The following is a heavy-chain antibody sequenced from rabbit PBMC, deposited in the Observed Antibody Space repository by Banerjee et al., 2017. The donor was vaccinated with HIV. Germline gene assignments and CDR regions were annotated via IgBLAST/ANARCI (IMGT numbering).Heavy chain of an antibody. J-gene: IGHJ4*01. D-gene: IGHD4-1*01. CDR3: AREIVVAGVINL. Sequence: QSLEESGGDLVKPGASLTLTCTASGFSFSSPYYMCWVRQAPGKGLEWIACIFAGATGKTYYANWAKGRFTISRSTSLNTVDLKMTSLTAADTATYFCAREIVVAGVINLWGPGTLVTVS. CDR2: IFAGATGKT. CDR1: GFSFSSPYY. V-gene: IGHV1S40*01.